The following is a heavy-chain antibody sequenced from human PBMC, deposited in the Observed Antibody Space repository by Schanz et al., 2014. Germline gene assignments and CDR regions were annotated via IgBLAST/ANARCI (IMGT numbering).Heavy chain of an antibody. Sequence: QVHLVQSGAEVKRPGASVKVSCKASEYSFTSYSMHWVRQAPGQRLEWMGWINTGSGDTKYSQNFQGRVTITRDTSAGTAYISLTVLRSDDTAVYYCARDRRFFDRDSLYYFDSWGQGTLVTVSS. V-gene: IGHV1-3*04. CDR3: ARDRRFFDRDSLYYFDS. D-gene: IGHD3-3*01. CDR1: EYSFTSYS. CDR2: INTGSGDT. J-gene: IGHJ4*02.